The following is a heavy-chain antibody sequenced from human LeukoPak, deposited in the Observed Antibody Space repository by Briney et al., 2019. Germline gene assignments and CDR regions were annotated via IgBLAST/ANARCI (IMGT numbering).Heavy chain of an antibody. Sequence: GGSLRLSCAASGFTFSSYGMHWVRQAPGKGLEWVAFIQFDGSNKYYADSVKGRFIISRDNSKNTLYLQMNSLRAEDTAVYYCASGKGQWNDYYMDVWGKGTTVTVSS. CDR2: IQFDGSNK. CDR3: ASGKGQWNDYYMDV. J-gene: IGHJ6*03. CDR1: GFTFSSYG. V-gene: IGHV3-30*02. D-gene: IGHD1-1*01.